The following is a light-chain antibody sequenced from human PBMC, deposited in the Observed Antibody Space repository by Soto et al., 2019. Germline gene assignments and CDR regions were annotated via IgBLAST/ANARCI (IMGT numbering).Light chain of an antibody. J-gene: IGKJ1*01. Sequence: DIQMTQSPSTLSASVGDRVTITCRASQSISVWLAWYQQKAGKAPNLLIYKASRLESGVPSRLSGSGSETEFTLTISGLQPGDSATYYCQQYNSYSPTFGQGTKWIS. CDR3: QQYNSYSPT. CDR1: QSISVW. V-gene: IGKV1-5*03. CDR2: KAS.